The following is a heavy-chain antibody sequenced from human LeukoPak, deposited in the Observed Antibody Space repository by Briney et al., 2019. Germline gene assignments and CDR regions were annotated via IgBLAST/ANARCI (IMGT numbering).Heavy chain of an antibody. J-gene: IGHJ4*02. V-gene: IGHV4-31*03. Sequence: SGTLSLTCTVSGGSISSGGYYWSWIRQHPGKGLEWIGYIYYSGSIYYNPSLKSRVTISVDTSKNQFSLKLSSVTAADTAVYYCASTVDSSGYYSFDYWGQGTLVTVSS. CDR1: GGSISSGGYY. CDR3: ASTVDSSGYYSFDY. D-gene: IGHD3-22*01. CDR2: IYYSGSI.